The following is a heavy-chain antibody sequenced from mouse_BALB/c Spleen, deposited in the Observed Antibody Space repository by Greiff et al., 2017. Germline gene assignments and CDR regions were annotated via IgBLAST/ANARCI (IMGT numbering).Heavy chain of an antibody. V-gene: IGHV1-69*02. J-gene: IGHJ3*01. Sequence: VQLQQPGAELVRPGASVKLSCKASGYTFTSYWINWVKQRPGQGLEWIGNIYPSDSYTNYNQKFKDKATLTVDKSSSTAYMQLSSPTSEDSAVYCCTREGGGLADWGQGTLVTVSA. CDR2: IYPSDSYT. CDR1: GYTFTSYW. CDR3: TREGGGLAD.